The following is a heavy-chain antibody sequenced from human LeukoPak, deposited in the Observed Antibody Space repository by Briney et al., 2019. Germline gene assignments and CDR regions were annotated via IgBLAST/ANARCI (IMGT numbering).Heavy chain of an antibody. CDR2: ISGSGGST. J-gene: IGHJ3*02. CDR3: ANFVGATPDAFDI. Sequence: GESLRLSCAASGFTFSSNAMSWVRQAPGKGLEWVSAISGSGGSTYYADAVKARCTTSRDNSNNTLYLQMNSLRAEDTAVYYCANFVGATPDAFDIWGQGTMVTVSS. V-gene: IGHV3-23*01. D-gene: IGHD1-26*01. CDR1: GFTFSSNA.